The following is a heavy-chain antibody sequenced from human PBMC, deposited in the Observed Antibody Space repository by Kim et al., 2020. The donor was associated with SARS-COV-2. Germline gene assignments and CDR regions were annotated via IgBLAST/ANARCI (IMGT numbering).Heavy chain of an antibody. V-gene: IGHV6-1*01. CDR3: ARDRGDWSSGWYSPLDY. Sequence: SVKSRITVNADTSKNQLSLQLNSVTPEDTAVYYCARDRGDWSSGWYSPLDYWGQGVLVTVSS. J-gene: IGHJ4*02. D-gene: IGHD6-13*01.